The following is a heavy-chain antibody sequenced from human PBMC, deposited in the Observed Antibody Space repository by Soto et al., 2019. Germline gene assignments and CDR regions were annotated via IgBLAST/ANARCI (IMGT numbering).Heavy chain of an antibody. V-gene: IGHV3-23*01. CDR1: GFTFRNYA. CDR3: AKDWYSSTWFAADF. J-gene: IGHJ4*02. CDR2: ISGTGGST. D-gene: IGHD6-13*01. Sequence: EVQLLESGGRLVQPGGALRLSCAASGFTFRNYAMSWVRLAPGKGLEWVSAISGTGGSTYYADSVKGRFTISRDNSGNMLYLQMDTLRAEDTALYYCAKDWYSSTWFAADFWGQGTLVTVSS.